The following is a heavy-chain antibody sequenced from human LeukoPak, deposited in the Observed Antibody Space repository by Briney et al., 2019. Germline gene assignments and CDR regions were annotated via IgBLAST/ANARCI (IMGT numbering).Heavy chain of an antibody. V-gene: IGHV4-59*12. J-gene: IGHJ3*02. D-gene: IGHD2-2*01. CDR3: ARDKSSITTDTLERFDI. CDR2: IYYSGST. CDR1: GGSISNYY. Sequence: SETLSLTCTVSGGSISNYYWSWIRQPPGKGLEWIGYIYYSGSTNYNPSLKSRVTMSVDTSKNQFSLKLSSVTAADTAVYYCARDKSSITTDTLERFDIWGQGTMLTVSS.